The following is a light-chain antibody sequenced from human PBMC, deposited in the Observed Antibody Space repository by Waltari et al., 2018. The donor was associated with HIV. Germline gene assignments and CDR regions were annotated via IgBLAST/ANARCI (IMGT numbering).Light chain of an antibody. CDR1: QTVGLN. CDR2: GAS. CDR3: QQYDVWPLT. J-gene: IGKJ4*01. Sequence: DIMLTQSPATLSVSPGIRGTLSCRASQTVGLNLAWYQQRPGQPPKLLVYGASIRASGVSSRFSGSGSGTEFTLTISSVRSEDFATYFCQQYDVWPLTFGGGTNVDLK. V-gene: IGKV3-15*01.